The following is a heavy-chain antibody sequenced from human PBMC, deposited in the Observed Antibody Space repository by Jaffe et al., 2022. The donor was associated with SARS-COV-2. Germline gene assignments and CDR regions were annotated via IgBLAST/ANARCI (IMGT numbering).Heavy chain of an antibody. D-gene: IGHD2-15*01. V-gene: IGHV3-21*01. J-gene: IGHJ6*02. CDR1: GFTFSSYS. CDR3: ARGRDCSGGSCYSSYTRYYYYYGMDV. Sequence: EVQLVESGGGLVKPGGSLRLSCAASGFTFSSYSMNWVRQAPGKGLEWVSSISSSSSYIYYADSVKGRFTISRDNAKNSLYLQMNSLRAEDTAVYYCARGRDCSGGSCYSSYTRYYYYYGMDVWGQGTTVTVSS. CDR2: ISSSSSYI.